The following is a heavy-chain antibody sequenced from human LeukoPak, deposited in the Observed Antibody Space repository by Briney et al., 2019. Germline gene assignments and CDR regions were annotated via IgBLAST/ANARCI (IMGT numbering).Heavy chain of an antibody. Sequence: PSETLSLTCAVYGGSFSGYYWSWIRQPPGKGLEWIGEINHSGSTNYNPPLKSRVTISVDTSKNQFSLKLSSVTAADTAVYYCARGFRRGYSYDRRGYYFDYWGQGTLVTVSS. V-gene: IGHV4-34*01. D-gene: IGHD5-18*01. CDR1: GGSFSGYY. J-gene: IGHJ4*02. CDR2: INHSGST. CDR3: ARGFRRGYSYDRRGYYFDY.